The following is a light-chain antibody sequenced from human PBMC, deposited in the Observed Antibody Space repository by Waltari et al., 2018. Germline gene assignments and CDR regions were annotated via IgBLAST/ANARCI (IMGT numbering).Light chain of an antibody. CDR2: GTF. Sequence: EIVLTHSQATLSFSQGEGPPPPCMTSQTIRTTYLAWYQQKPGQAPTLLIYGTFTRATGIPDRFTGSGSGTHFSLTISSLEPEDFATYYCQQYDISPLTFGGGTKVEIK. CDR1: QTIRTTY. CDR3: QQYDISPLT. V-gene: IGKV3-20*01. J-gene: IGKJ4*01.